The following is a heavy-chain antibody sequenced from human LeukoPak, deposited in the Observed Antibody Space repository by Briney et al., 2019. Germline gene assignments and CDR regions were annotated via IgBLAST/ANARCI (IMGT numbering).Heavy chain of an antibody. Sequence: GGSLRLSCTVSGFTVSSNSMSWFRQAPGKGLEWVGFIRSQAYGGATEYAASVKGRFTISRDDSKTIAYLQMNSLKTEDTAVYYCSRAMLGGYSYDSPRDFDCWGQGTLVTVSS. CDR3: SRAMLGGYSYDSPRDFDC. J-gene: IGHJ4*02. D-gene: IGHD5-18*01. V-gene: IGHV3-49*03. CDR2: IRSQAYGGAT. CDR1: GFTVSSNS.